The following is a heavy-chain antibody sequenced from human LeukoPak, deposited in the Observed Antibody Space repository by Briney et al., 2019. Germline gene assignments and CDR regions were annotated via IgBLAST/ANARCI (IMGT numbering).Heavy chain of an antibody. Sequence: SETLSLTCTVSGGSISSYYWSWIRQPPGKGLEWIGYIYYSGSTNYNPSLKSRVTISVDTSKNQFSLKLSSVTAADTAVYHCARSPRWLNAFDIWGQGTMVTVSS. D-gene: IGHD5-24*01. CDR3: ARSPRWLNAFDI. CDR2: IYYSGST. J-gene: IGHJ3*02. CDR1: GGSISSYY. V-gene: IGHV4-59*08.